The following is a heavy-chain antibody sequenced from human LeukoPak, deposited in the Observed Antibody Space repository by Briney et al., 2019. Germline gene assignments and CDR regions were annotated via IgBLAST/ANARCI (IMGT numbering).Heavy chain of an antibody. Sequence: GGSLRLSCAASGFTFNRNGMHWVRQAPGKGLEWVAVIWYDGSNKYYADSVNGRFTISRDNSKNTLYLQMDSLRAEDTALYYCAKTSQPAAATRTKYYFDFWGQGTLVTVSS. CDR2: IWYDGSNK. CDR3: AKTSQPAAATRTKYYFDF. CDR1: GFTFNRNG. D-gene: IGHD2-15*01. V-gene: IGHV3-33*06. J-gene: IGHJ4*02.